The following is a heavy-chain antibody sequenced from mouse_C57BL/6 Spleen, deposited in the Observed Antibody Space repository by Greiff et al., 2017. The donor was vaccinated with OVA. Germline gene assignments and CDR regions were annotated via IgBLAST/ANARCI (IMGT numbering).Heavy chain of an antibody. CDR2: ISYDGSN. CDR3: ARPLYYGSSYGYFDV. CDR1: GYSITSGYY. D-gene: IGHD1-1*01. V-gene: IGHV3-6*01. J-gene: IGHJ1*03. Sequence: EVQLQESGPGLVKPSQSLSLTCSVTGYSITSGYYWNWIRQFPGNKLEWMGYISYDGSNNYNPSLKNRISITRDTSKNQFFLKLNSVTTEDTATYYCARPLYYGSSYGYFDVWGTGTTVTVSS.